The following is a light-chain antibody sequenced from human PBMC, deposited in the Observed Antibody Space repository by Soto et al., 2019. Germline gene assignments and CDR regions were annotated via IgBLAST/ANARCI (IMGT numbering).Light chain of an antibody. J-gene: IGLJ1*01. CDR2: DVS. V-gene: IGLV2-14*01. Sequence: QSALTQPASVSGSPGQSITISCTGTTSDVGRYNYVSWYQQHPGKAPKLIIYDVSNRPSGVSNRFSGSKSGNMASLTISGLQAEDEADYYCNSYTSSSPYVFGTGTKLTVL. CDR1: TSDVGRYNY. CDR3: NSYTSSSPYV.